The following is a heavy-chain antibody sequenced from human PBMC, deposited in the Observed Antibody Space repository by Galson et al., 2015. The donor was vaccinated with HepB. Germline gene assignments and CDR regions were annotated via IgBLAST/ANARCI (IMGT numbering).Heavy chain of an antibody. D-gene: IGHD4/OR15-4a*01. J-gene: IGHJ2*01. V-gene: IGHV3-23*01. Sequence: SLRLSCAASGFTFSNYPMTWVRQAPGKGLEWVSSIRLTGDTTFYADSVKGRFTISRDNSKNTLYLQMDSLRDEDTAVYYCAKISREGTIDMTHDVWGRGTLVTVSS. CDR2: IRLTGDTT. CDR1: GFTFSNYP. CDR3: AKISREGTIDMTHDV.